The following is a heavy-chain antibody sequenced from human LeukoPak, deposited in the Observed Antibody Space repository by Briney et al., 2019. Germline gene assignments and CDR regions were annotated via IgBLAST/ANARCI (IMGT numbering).Heavy chain of an antibody. CDR1: GYTFSDYS. CDR2: INPKTGGR. D-gene: IGHD5-18*01. CDR3: AREGYTYGLGYYFDF. V-gene: IGHV1-2*02. Sequence: ASVKVSCKASGYTFSDYSVNWVRQAPGQGLEWMGRINPKTGGRVYAQKFRGRVTMTRDTSITTAYMELSSLRSDDTAVYHCAREGYTYGLGYYFDFWGQGTLVTVSS. J-gene: IGHJ4*02.